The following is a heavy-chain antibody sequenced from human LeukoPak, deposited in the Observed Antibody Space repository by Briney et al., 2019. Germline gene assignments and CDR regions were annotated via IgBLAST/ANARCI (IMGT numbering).Heavy chain of an antibody. Sequence: SETLSPTCTVSGGSISSYYWSWIRQPPGKGLEWIGYIYYSGSTNYNPSLKSRVTISVDTSKNQFSLKLSSVTAADTAVYYCARQYYYDSSGYVNAFDIWGQGTMVTVSS. J-gene: IGHJ3*02. V-gene: IGHV4-59*01. CDR1: GGSISSYY. CDR2: IYYSGST. D-gene: IGHD3-22*01. CDR3: ARQYYYDSSGYVNAFDI.